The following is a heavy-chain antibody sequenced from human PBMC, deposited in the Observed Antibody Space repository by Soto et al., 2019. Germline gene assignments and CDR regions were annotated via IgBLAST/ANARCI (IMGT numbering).Heavy chain of an antibody. J-gene: IGHJ4*02. CDR3: TRDWEITVSTWSFGGF. D-gene: IGHD3-10*01. Sequence: QVQLVQSGAEVKKPGSSVKDSCKASGGTFSPYTINWVRQAPGQGLEWMGRIIPFHGVTNYAQKFQARVTITVDKATGTGYMELSGLRFEDTAMYYCTRDWEITVSTWSFGGFWGRGTLVTVSS. CDR1: GGTFSPYT. CDR2: IIPFHGVT. V-gene: IGHV1-69*08.